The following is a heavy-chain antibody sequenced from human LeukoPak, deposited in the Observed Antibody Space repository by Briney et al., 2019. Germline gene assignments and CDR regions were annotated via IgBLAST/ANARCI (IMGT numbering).Heavy chain of an antibody. CDR2: IIPIFGTA. CDR1: GGTFSSYA. V-gene: IGHV1-69*05. Sequence: SVKVSCKASGGTFSSYAISWVRHAPGQGLEWMGRIIPIFGTANYAQKSQGRVTITTDESTSTAYMELSSLRSEDTAVYYCARGGGYNQIDYWGQGTLVTVSS. J-gene: IGHJ4*02. CDR3: ARGGGYNQIDY. D-gene: IGHD5-24*01.